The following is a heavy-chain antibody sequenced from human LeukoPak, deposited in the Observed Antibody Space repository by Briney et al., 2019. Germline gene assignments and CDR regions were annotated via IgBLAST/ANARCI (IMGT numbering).Heavy chain of an antibody. V-gene: IGHV3-21*05. Sequence: GGSLRLSCAASGFTFSSYSMNWVRQAPGKGLEWVSYISSSSSYIYYADSVKGRFTISRDNAKNSLYLQMNSLRAEDTAVYYCARDFVDTAMVYMDVWGKGTTVTVSS. J-gene: IGHJ6*03. CDR1: GFTFSSYS. CDR2: ISSSSSYI. D-gene: IGHD5-18*01. CDR3: ARDFVDTAMVYMDV.